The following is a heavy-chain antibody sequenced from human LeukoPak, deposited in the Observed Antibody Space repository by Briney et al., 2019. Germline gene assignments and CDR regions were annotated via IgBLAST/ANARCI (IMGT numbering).Heavy chain of an antibody. V-gene: IGHV3-23*01. Sequence: GGSLRLSCVASGFTFSTFAMIWVRQPPGKGLEWVSSIFPSGGEIHYADSVRGRFTISRDNSKSTLSLQMNSLRVEDTARYYCATYRQVLLPFESWGQGTLVTVSS. CDR2: IFPSGGEI. CDR3: ATYRQVLLPFES. CDR1: GFTFSTFA. J-gene: IGHJ4*02. D-gene: IGHD2-8*02.